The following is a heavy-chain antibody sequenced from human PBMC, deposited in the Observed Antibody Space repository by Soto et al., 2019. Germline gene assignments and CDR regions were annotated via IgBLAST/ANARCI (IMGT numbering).Heavy chain of an antibody. J-gene: IGHJ5*02. V-gene: IGHV1-46*01. CDR3: ARGGGIDYNYDWFDP. D-gene: IGHD1-1*01. CDR1: GFSFTSYY. Sequence: QAQLVQSGAEVKKPGASVKVSCKGSGFSFTSYYMHWVRQAPGQGLEWMGSINLSVGSIRYAKKFQGRGTMTRSSSTSIVYMELSSLRSEDTAVYHCARGGGIDYNYDWFDPWGQGTLVTVSS. CDR2: INLSVGSI.